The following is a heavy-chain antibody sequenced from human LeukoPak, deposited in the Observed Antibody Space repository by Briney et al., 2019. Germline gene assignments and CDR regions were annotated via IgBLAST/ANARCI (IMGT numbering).Heavy chain of an antibody. CDR1: GYTFTSYD. CDR2: MNPNCGNT. V-gene: IGHV1-8*01. J-gene: IGHJ5*02. D-gene: IGHD3-10*01. CDR3: ARASGSYLRFDP. Sequence: GASVKVSCKASGYTFTSYDINWVRQATGQGLEWMGWMNPNCGNTGYAQKFQGRVTMTRNTSISTAYMELSSLRSEDTAVYYCARASGSYLRFDPWGQGTLVTVSS.